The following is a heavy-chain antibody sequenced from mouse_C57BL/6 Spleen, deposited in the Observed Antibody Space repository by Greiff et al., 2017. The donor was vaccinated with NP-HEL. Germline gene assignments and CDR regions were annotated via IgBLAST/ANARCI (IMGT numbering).Heavy chain of an antibody. CDR2: IHPNSGST. CDR1: GYTFTSYW. CDR3: ARTYYYGSSYVDWYFDV. Sequence: QVQLQQPGAELVKPGASVKLSCKASGYTFTSYWMHWVKQRPGQGLEWIGMIHPNSGSTNYNEKFKSKATLTVDKSSSTAYMQLSSLTSEDSAVYYCARTYYYGSSYVDWYFDVWGTGTTVTVSS. D-gene: IGHD1-1*01. V-gene: IGHV1-64*01. J-gene: IGHJ1*03.